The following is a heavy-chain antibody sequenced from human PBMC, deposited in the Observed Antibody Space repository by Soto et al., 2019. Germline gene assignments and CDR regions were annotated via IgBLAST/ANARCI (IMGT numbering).Heavy chain of an antibody. J-gene: IGHJ4*02. V-gene: IGHV1-18*01. CDR1: GYTFTSYG. CDR3: ATRLDSSSWYGFYFDY. D-gene: IGHD6-13*01. Sequence: QVQLVQSGAEVKKPGASVKVSCKASGYTFTSYGISWVRQAPGQGLEWMGWISAYNGNTNYAQKLQGRVTITTDTYTSTAYMERRSLRSDDTAVYYCATRLDSSSWYGFYFDYWGQGTLVTVSS. CDR2: ISAYNGNT.